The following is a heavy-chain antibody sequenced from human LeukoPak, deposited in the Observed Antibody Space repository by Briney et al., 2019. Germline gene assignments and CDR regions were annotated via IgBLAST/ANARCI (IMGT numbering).Heavy chain of an antibody. CDR1: GDSISSYY. Sequence: PSETLSLTCTVTGDSISSYYWSRIRQPPGKGLEWIGYIYYTGSTNYNPSLKSRVTISVDTSKNQFSLKLSSVTAADTAVYYCARQEAVGATQYFQHWGQGTPVTVSS. CDR2: IYYTGST. D-gene: IGHD1-26*01. V-gene: IGHV4-59*08. CDR3: ARQEAVGATQYFQH. J-gene: IGHJ1*01.